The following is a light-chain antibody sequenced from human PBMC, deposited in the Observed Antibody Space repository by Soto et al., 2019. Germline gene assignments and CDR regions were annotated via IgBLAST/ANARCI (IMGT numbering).Light chain of an antibody. CDR3: CSYAGTYTPVV. V-gene: IGLV2-11*01. CDR1: SSDVGGYNY. Sequence: QSALTQPRSVSGSPGQSVTISCTGTSSDVGGYNYVSWYQQHPGKAPKLMIYDVTKRPSGVPDRFSGSNSGNTASLTISGLQADDEADYYCCSYAGTYTPVVFGGGTKVTVL. J-gene: IGLJ2*01. CDR2: DVT.